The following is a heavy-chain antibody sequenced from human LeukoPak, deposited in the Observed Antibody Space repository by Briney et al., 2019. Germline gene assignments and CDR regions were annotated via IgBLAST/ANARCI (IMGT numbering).Heavy chain of an antibody. CDR1: GFTFSSYC. Sequence: GRSLRLSCAASGFTFSSYCMHWVRQAPGKGLEWVAVMWYDGSNKYYADSVKGRFTISRDNSQNTLYLQMNSLRAEDTAVYYCARDLYSRYSYYYGMDVWGKGTTVTVSS. D-gene: IGHD6-13*01. CDR2: MWYDGSNK. V-gene: IGHV3-33*01. CDR3: ARDLYSRYSYYYGMDV. J-gene: IGHJ6*04.